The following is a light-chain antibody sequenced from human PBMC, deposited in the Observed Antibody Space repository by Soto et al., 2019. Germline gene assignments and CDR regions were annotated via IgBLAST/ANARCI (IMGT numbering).Light chain of an antibody. CDR3: QQYDGAST. Sequence: DIQMTQSPSTLPASVRDRVTITCRASQTISSWLAWFQQRPGRAPKFLIYKASSLKNGVPLRFSGSGSGTQFTLTNSSLQPDDFATYYCQQYDGASTFGQGTKVDIK. J-gene: IGKJ1*01. CDR1: QTISSW. CDR2: KAS. V-gene: IGKV1-5*03.